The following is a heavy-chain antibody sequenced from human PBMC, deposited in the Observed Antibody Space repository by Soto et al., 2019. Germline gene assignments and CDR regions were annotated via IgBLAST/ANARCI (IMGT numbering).Heavy chain of an antibody. J-gene: IGHJ6*03. Sequence: EVQLVESGGHLVQPGGSLRLSCAASGFTFTTYWMHWVRQAPGKGLVWVSRIESDGSSTNYADSVKGRFTISRDNAKNTLYLQMNSLGAEDKAVYYCARGGLRAYYIDVWVKGTTGTVSS. CDR2: IESDGSST. D-gene: IGHD3-16*01. CDR3: ARGGLRAYYIDV. V-gene: IGHV3-74*01. CDR1: GFTFTTYW.